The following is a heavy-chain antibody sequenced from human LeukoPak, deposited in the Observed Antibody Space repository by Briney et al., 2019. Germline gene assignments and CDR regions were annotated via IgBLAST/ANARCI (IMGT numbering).Heavy chain of an antibody. CDR2: IYYSGSI. V-gene: IGHV4-39*01. Sequence: SETLSLTCTVSGGSISNSSYYWGWIRQPPGKGLEWIGSIYYSGSIYYNPSLKSRVTISVDTSKNQFSLKLNSVTAADTAVYYCARVVVGATPNFDYWGQGTRVTVSS. CDR1: GGSISNSSYY. J-gene: IGHJ4*02. D-gene: IGHD2-15*01. CDR3: ARVVVGATPNFDY.